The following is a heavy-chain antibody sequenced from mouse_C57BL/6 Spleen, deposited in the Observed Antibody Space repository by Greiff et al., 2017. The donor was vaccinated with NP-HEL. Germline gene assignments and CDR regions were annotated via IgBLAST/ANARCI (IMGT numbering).Heavy chain of an antibody. CDR2: ISGGGGNT. CDR3: ARPVTTVDSSWFAY. V-gene: IGHV5-9*01. D-gene: IGHD1-1*01. Sequence: EVKLVESGGGLVKPGGSLKLSCAASGFTFSSYTMSWVRQTPEKRLEWVATISGGGGNTYYPDSVKGRFTISRDNAKNTLYLQMSSLRSEDTALYYCARPVTTVDSSWFAYWGQGTLVTVSA. J-gene: IGHJ3*01. CDR1: GFTFSSYT.